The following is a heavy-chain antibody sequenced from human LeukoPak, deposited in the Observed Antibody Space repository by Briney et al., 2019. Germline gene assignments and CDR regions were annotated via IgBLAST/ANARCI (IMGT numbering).Heavy chain of an antibody. J-gene: IGHJ3*02. Sequence: SETLSLTCTVSGGSISSYYWSWIRQPPGKGLEWIEYIYYSGSTNYNPSLKSRVTISVDTSKNQFSLKLSSVTAADTAVYYCARSSRDCSGGSCYSSGAFDIWGRGTMVTVSS. CDR1: GGSISSYY. CDR2: IYYSGST. V-gene: IGHV4-59*01. D-gene: IGHD2-15*01. CDR3: ARSSRDCSGGSCYSSGAFDI.